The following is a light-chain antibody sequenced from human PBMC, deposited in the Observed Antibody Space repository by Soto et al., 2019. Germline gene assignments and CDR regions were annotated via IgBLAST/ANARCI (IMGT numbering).Light chain of an antibody. J-gene: IGKJ5*01. CDR1: QSVSSSY. CDR3: QHNGRS. Sequence: EIVLTQSPGTLSLSPGERATLSCRASQSVSSSYLAWYQQKPGQAPRLLIYGASNRATGIPDSFSGTGSGTDFTLTISRLEPEDSAVYYCQHNGRSFGQGTRLEIK. V-gene: IGKV3-20*01. CDR2: GAS.